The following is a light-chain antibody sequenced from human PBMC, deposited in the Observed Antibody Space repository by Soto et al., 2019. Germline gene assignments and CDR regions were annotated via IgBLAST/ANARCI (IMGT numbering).Light chain of an antibody. Sequence: EIQMTQSPSSLSASVGDRVTITCRASQSISSYLNWYQQKPGKAPKLLIYAASSLQSGVPSRFSGSGSGTAFTLTISSLQPEDFATYYCQQSYSTPYTFGQGTKLEIK. CDR1: QSISSY. CDR2: AAS. J-gene: IGKJ2*01. V-gene: IGKV1-39*01. CDR3: QQSYSTPYT.